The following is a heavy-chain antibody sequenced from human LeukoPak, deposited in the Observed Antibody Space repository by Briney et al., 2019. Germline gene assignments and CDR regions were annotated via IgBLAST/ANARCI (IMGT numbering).Heavy chain of an antibody. V-gene: IGHV7-4-1*02. CDR1: RATFSNYA. CDR2: INTNTGNP. CDR3: ARDSPDGGEWPT. Sequence: ASVKVSCKASRATFSNYAISWVRQAPGQGLEWMGWINTNTGNPTYAQGFTGRFVFSLDTSVSTAYLQISSLKAEDTAVYYCARDSPDGGEWPTWGQGTLVTVSS. D-gene: IGHD3-10*01. J-gene: IGHJ5*02.